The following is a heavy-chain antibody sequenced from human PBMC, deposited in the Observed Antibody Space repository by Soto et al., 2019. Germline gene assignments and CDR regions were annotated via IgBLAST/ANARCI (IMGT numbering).Heavy chain of an antibody. J-gene: IGHJ4*02. CDR1: GFTLMGKW. D-gene: IGHD2-8*01. CDR3: ARRPCTNSYCSRTFDF. CDR2: INQDGSEK. Sequence: LILSCRASGFTLMGKWVSLGRQAPGKGLEWVANINQDGSEKYYLDSVKGRFSISRDSAKKSLYLQMNSLRAEDTAVYYCARRPCTNSYCSRTFDFWGQGLLVTVYS. V-gene: IGHV3-7*01.